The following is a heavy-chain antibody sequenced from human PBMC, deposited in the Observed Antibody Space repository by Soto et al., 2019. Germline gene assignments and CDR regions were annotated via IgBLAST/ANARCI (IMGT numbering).Heavy chain of an antibody. CDR1: GYTFTTYG. D-gene: IGHD1-26*01. CDR2: ISTYNTNT. J-gene: IGHJ4*02. Sequence: QVQLVQSGAEVKKPGASVKVSCKASGYTFTTYGITWVRQAPGQGLEWMGWISTYNTNTNYAQNVQGRVTMTTDTSTSPAYMELRSLRSDDTAVYYCTTALPYSVGPRLDYWGQGTLVTVSS. V-gene: IGHV1-18*01. CDR3: TTALPYSVGPRLDY.